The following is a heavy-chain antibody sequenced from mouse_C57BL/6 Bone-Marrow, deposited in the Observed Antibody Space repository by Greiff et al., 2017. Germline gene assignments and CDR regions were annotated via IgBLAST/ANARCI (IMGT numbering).Heavy chain of an antibody. CDR2: IYPGSGST. CDR1: GYTFTSYW. J-gene: IGHJ1*03. D-gene: IGHD2-5*01. Sequence: QVHVKQPGAELVKPGASVKMSCKASGYTFTSYWITWVKQRPGQGLEWIGDIYPGSGSTNYNEKFKSKATLTVATSSSTAYMQLSSLTSEDSAVYYCARPYYSNYWYFDDWGTGTTVTVSS. CDR3: ARPYYSNYWYFDD. V-gene: IGHV1-55*01.